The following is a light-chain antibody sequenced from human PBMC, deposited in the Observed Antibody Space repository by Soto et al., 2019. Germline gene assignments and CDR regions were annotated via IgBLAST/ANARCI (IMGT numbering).Light chain of an antibody. CDR2: KAS. J-gene: IGKJ4*01. CDR3: QQYDNSLN. CDR1: QTISSW. Sequence: PSPHCGSVGDIVIITFRASQTISSWLAWYQQKPGKAPKLLIYKASTLKSGVPSRFSGSGSGTDFTFTISSLQPEDLATYYCQQYDNSLNFCGGAKVEIK. V-gene: IGKV1-5*03.